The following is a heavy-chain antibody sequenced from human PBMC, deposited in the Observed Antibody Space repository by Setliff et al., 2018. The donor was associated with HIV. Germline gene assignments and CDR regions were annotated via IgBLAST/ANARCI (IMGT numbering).Heavy chain of an antibody. V-gene: IGHV4-34*01. D-gene: IGHD7-27*01. CDR3: ARCRLNGGFNL. CDR1: GGSFSGHQ. J-gene: IGHJ3*01. CDR2: INQSGDT. Sequence: SETLSLTCAVYGGSFSGHQWSWIRQPPGEGLEWIGEINQSGDTNYKPSLKSRVTISIDTSKNQFSLKLSSVTAADTAVYYCARCRLNGGFNLWGQGTMVTVSS.